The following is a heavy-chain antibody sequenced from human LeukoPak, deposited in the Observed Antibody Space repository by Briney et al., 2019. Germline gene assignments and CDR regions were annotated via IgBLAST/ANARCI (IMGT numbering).Heavy chain of an antibody. D-gene: IGHD3-10*01. CDR3: AKDILGSGFSFDY. Sequence: GGSLRLSCAASGFTFSNYGMHWVRQAPGKGLEWVAIIRYDGSNKYYADSVKGRFTISRDNSKNTLYLQMNSLRAEDTAVYYCAKDILGSGFSFDYWGQGTLVTVSS. J-gene: IGHJ4*02. CDR2: IRYDGSNK. CDR1: GFTFSNYG. V-gene: IGHV3-30*02.